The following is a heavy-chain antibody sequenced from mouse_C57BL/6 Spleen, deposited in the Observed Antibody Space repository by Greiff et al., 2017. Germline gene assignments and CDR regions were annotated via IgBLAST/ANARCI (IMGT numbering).Heavy chain of an antibody. J-gene: IGHJ4*01. CDR3: AKKYGHYGGAMDY. CDR1: GFSLTSYG. Sequence: QVQLKESGPGLVQPSQSLSITCTVSGFSLTSYGVHWVRQSPGKGLEWLGVIWRGGSTDYNAAFMSRLSITKDNSKSQVFFKMNSLQADDTAIYYCAKKYGHYGGAMDYWGQGTSVTVSS. V-gene: IGHV2-5*01. CDR2: IWRGGST. D-gene: IGHD2-1*01.